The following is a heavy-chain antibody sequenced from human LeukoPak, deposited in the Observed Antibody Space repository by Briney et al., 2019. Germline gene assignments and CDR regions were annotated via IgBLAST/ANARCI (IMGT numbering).Heavy chain of an antibody. CDR3: ARADCGGDCYLDY. D-gene: IGHD2-21*02. V-gene: IGHV4-59*01. Sequence: SETLSLTCTVSGGSISSYYWSWIRQPPGKGLEWIGYIYYSGSTNYNPSLKSRVTISVDTSKNQFSLKLGSATAADTAVYYCARADCGGDCYLDYWGQGTLVTVSS. CDR1: GGSISSYY. CDR2: IYYSGST. J-gene: IGHJ4*02.